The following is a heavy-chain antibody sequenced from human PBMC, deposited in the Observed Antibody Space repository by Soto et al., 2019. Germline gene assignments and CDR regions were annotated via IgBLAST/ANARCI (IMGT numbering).Heavy chain of an antibody. CDR1: GGTFSSYA. D-gene: IGHD6-6*01. CDR3: ARQSIAARGWSDP. J-gene: IGHJ5*02. Sequence: SVKVSCKASGGTFSSYAISLVRQAPGQGLEXMGXXIXXFXTXXXAXXXQGRVTITADESTSTAYMELSSLRSEDTAVYYCARQSIAARGWSDPWGQGTLVTVSS. CDR2: XIXXFXTX. V-gene: IGHV1-69*13.